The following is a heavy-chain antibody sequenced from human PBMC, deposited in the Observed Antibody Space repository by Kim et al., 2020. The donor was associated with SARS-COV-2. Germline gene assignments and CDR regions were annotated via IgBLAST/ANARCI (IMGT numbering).Heavy chain of an antibody. CDR3: ARATMSYCSGGSCLIDY. V-gene: IGHV3-33*05. Sequence: GGSLRLSCAASGFTFSSYGMHWVRQAPGKGLEWVAVISYDGSNKYYADSVKGRFTISRDNSKNTLYLQMNSLRAEDTAVYYCARATMSYCSGGSCLIDYWGQGTLVTVSS. CDR2: ISYDGSNK. J-gene: IGHJ4*02. CDR1: GFTFSSYG. D-gene: IGHD2-15*01.